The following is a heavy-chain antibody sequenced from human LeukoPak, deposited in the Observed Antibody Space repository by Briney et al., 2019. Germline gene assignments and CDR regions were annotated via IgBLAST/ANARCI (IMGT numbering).Heavy chain of an antibody. J-gene: IGHJ4*02. Sequence: GGSLRLSCAASEFSVGSNYMTWVRQAPGKGLEWVSLIYSGGSTYYADSVKGRFTISRDNSKNTLYLQMNSLRAEDTAVYYCAKEKDPIVVVATALDYWGQGTLVTVSS. CDR1: EFSVGSNY. V-gene: IGHV3-66*01. CDR2: IYSGGST. CDR3: AKEKDPIVVVATALDY. D-gene: IGHD2-2*01.